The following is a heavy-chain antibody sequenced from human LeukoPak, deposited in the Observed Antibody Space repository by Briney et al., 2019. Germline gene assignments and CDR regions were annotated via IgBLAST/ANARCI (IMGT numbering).Heavy chain of an antibody. J-gene: IGHJ4*02. CDR2: ISGSGYST. V-gene: IGHV3-23*01. D-gene: IGHD5-12*01. CDR1: GFTFSRYA. Sequence: PGGSLRLSCAASGFTFSRYAMSWVRQAPGRGLEWVSAISGSGYSTYYADSVKGRFTISRDNSKNTLYLQMNSLRAEDTAVYYCAKEAGYSGYDYPDYWGQGTLVTVSS. CDR3: AKEAGYSGYDYPDY.